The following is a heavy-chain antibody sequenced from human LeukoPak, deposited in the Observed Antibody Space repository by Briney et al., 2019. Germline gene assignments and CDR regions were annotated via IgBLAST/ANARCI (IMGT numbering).Heavy chain of an antibody. D-gene: IGHD1-26*01. CDR1: GFTFSSYA. CDR2: ISGSGDST. Sequence: GGSLRLSRAASGFTFSSYAMSWVRQAPGKGLEWVSAISGSGDSTYYADSVKGRFTISRDNSKNTLYLQMNSPRAEDTAVYYCAKVGIVGATTYYFDYWGQGTLVTVSS. CDR3: AKVGIVGATTYYFDY. J-gene: IGHJ4*02. V-gene: IGHV3-23*01.